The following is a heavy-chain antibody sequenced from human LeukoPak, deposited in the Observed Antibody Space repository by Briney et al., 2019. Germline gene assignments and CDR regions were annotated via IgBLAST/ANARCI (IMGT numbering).Heavy chain of an antibody. CDR2: ITSSGGNI. CDR1: GFTFSDYT. CDR3: ARVKAGATIGDFYYYYMDV. V-gene: IGHV3-64*01. Sequence: GGSLRLSCAASGFTFSDYTMRWVRQAPGKRLEFVSAITSSGGNIHYANSVKGRFTISRDNSKNSLYLQMGGLRTEDMAVYHCARVKAGATIGDFYYYYMDVWGKGTTVTVSS. J-gene: IGHJ6*03. D-gene: IGHD1-26*01.